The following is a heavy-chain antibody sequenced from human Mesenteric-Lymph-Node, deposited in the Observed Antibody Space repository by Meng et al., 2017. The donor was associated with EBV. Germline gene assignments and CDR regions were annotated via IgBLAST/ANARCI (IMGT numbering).Heavy chain of an antibody. J-gene: IGHJ5*02. D-gene: IGHD2-15*01. CDR3: ARGVQVAWRFDP. CDR2: INHSGSA. V-gene: IGHV4-34*02. Sequence: QVQLQKWGAGLLKPAGTLSLTCEVSGGSFSNYYWSWIRQTPGKGLEWIGEINHSGSANYNPSLKSRVTISIDTSKNQFSLRLNSVTAADTAVYYCARGVQVAWRFDPWGQGTLVTVSS. CDR1: GGSFSNYY.